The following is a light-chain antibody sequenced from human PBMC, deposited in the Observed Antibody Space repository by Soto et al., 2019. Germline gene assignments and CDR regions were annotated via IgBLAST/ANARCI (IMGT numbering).Light chain of an antibody. CDR1: SSDVGGYNY. J-gene: IGLJ1*01. V-gene: IGLV2-11*02. CDR2: DVS. Sequence: AVLTQPRSVCGSPGQAVTISCTGTSSDVGGYNYVSWYQQHPGKVPKLMIYDVSKRPSGVPARFSGSKSGNTASLTISGLQAEDEADYYCCSYAGSFIFVFGTGTKVTVL. CDR3: CSYAGSFIFV.